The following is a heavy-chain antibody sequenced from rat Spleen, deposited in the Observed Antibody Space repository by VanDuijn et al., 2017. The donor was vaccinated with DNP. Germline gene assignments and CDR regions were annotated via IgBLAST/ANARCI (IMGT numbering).Heavy chain of an antibody. V-gene: IGHV5-20*01. CDR1: GFIFSDYA. CDR3: ARAVNYGGSPYWFDY. CDR2: ISYDGGST. Sequence: EVQLVESGGDLVQPGNSLKLSCAASGFIFSDYAMAWVRRSPQGGLEWVASISYDGGSTYYRDSVKGRFTISRDNAKSSLYLQMNSLKSEDTATYYCARAVNYGGSPYWFDYWGQGVMVTVSS. D-gene: IGHD1-11*01. J-gene: IGHJ2*01.